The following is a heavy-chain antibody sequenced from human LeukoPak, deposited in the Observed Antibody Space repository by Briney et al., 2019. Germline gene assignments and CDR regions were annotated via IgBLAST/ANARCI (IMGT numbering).Heavy chain of an antibody. D-gene: IGHD6-19*01. CDR3: ARDRLIAVAGLGFDY. J-gene: IGHJ4*02. Sequence: GASVKVSCKASGYTFTSYGISWVRQAPGQGLEWMGWISAYNGNTNYAQKLQGRVTMTTDTSTSTAYMELRSLRSDDTAVYYCARDRLIAVAGLGFDYWGQGTLVTVSS. V-gene: IGHV1-18*01. CDR2: ISAYNGNT. CDR1: GYTFTSYG.